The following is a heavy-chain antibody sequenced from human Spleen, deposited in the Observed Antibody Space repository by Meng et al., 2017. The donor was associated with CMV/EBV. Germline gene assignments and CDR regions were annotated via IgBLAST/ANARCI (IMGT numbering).Heavy chain of an antibody. CDR1: GYTFTGYY. J-gene: IGHJ4*02. CDR2: INANSGDT. Sequence: ASVKVSCKASGYTFTGYYMHCVRQAPGQGLEWMAWINANSGDTNYARKFQGRVTMTRDTSISTAYMELRSLRSDATAVYYCARAHYCSSTSCYEDYWGQGTLVTVSS. V-gene: IGHV1-2*02. D-gene: IGHD2-2*01. CDR3: ARAHYCSSTSCYEDY.